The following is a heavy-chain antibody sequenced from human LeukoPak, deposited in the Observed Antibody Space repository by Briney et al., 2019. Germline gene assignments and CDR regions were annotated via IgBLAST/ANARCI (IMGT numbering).Heavy chain of an antibody. CDR3: ARDKRGDFWSGYYDYYYYMDV. CDR1: GFTFSSYS. CDR2: INSSSSYR. D-gene: IGHD3-3*01. J-gene: IGHJ6*03. Sequence: PGGSLTLSCAASGFTFSSYSLNWVRQAPGKGLEWVSSINSSSSYRYYADSVKGRFTISRDNAKNSLYLQMNSLRAEDTAVYYCARDKRGDFWSGYYDYYYYMDVWGKGTTVTVSS. V-gene: IGHV3-21*01.